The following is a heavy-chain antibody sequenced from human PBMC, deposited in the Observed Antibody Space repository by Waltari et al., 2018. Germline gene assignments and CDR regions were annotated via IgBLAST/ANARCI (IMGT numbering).Heavy chain of an antibody. J-gene: IGHJ4*02. D-gene: IGHD1-1*01. Sequence: EVQLVESGGGLVQPGRSLRLSCAASGFTFDDYAMHWVRQAPGKGLEWVSGISWNSGSIGYADSVKGRFTISRDNAKNSLYLQMNSLRAEDTALYYCAKDVDFKLTGTTPSDYWGQGTLVTVSS. CDR3: AKDVDFKLTGTTPSDY. V-gene: IGHV3-9*01. CDR2: ISWNSGSI. CDR1: GFTFDDYA.